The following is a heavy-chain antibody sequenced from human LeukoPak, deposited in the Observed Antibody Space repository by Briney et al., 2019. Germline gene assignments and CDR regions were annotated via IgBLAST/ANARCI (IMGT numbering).Heavy chain of an antibody. CDR3: ARFSYYYDSSGPSGFFDY. D-gene: IGHD3-22*01. CDR2: IKQDGSEK. J-gene: IGHJ4*02. V-gene: IGHV3-7*03. Sequence: GGSLRLSCAGSGFTFSSYWMSWVRQAPGKGLEWVANIKQDGSEKYYVDSVKGRFTISRDNAKNSLYLQMNSLRAEDTALYYCARFSYYYDSSGPSGFFDYWGQGTLVTVSS. CDR1: GFTFSSYW.